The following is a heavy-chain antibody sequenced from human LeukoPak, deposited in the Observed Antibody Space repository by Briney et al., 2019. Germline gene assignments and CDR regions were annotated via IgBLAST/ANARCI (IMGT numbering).Heavy chain of an antibody. J-gene: IGHJ6*03. CDR3: ARDRMADPNYYYYYMDV. CDR1: GGSISSSSYY. CDR2: IYYSGST. D-gene: IGHD2-8*01. V-gene: IGHV4-39*07. Sequence: SETLSLTCTVSGGSISSSSYYWGWIRQPPGKGLEWIGTIYYSGSTYYNPSLKSRVTISLDTSKNQFSLKLSSVTAADTAVYYCARDRMADPNYYYYYMDVWGKGTTVTVSS.